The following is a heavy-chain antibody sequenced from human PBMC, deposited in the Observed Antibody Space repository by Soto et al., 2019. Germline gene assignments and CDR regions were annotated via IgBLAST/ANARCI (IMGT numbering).Heavy chain of an antibody. CDR2: IYPGDSDT. Sequence: GESLKISCKGSGYSFTSYWIGWVRQMPGKGLEWMGIIYPGDSDTRYSPSFQGQVTISADKSISTAYLQWSSLKASDTAMYYCARGIEMAAAGWGWFDPWGQGTLVTVSS. V-gene: IGHV5-51*01. CDR1: GYSFTSYW. J-gene: IGHJ5*02. CDR3: ARGIEMAAAGWGWFDP. D-gene: IGHD6-13*01.